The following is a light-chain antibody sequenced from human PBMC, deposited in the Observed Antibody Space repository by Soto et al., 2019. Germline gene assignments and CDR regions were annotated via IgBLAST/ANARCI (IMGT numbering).Light chain of an antibody. CDR3: QQYQSYSS. J-gene: IGKJ4*01. CDR1: QTISSW. Sequence: DIKMTQSPSPLSGKVGDRVTITCRASQTISSWLAWYQQKPGKAPNLLIYRASSLESGVPSRFSGSGSGTEFTLTISSLQPDDFATYYCQQYQSYSSFAGGTKVDIK. V-gene: IGKV1-5*01. CDR2: RAS.